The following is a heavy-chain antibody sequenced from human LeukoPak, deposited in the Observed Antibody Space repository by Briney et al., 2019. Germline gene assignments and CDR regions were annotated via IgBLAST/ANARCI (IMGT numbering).Heavy chain of an antibody. CDR1: GLTFSSYA. V-gene: IGHV3-33*06. Sequence: GGSLRLSCAASGLTFSSYAMSWVRQAPGKGLEWVAVIWYDGSNKYYAGSVKGRFTISRDNSKNTLSLQMDSLRAEDTAVYYCAKERYYYGSGSYYRAFDYWGQGTLVTVSS. J-gene: IGHJ4*02. D-gene: IGHD3-10*01. CDR3: AKERYYYGSGSYYRAFDY. CDR2: IWYDGSNK.